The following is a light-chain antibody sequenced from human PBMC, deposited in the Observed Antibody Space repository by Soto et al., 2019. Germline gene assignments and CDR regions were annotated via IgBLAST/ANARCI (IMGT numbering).Light chain of an antibody. CDR3: QTWGTGIQV. CDR2: INSDGSH. CDR1: SGHSSYA. V-gene: IGLV4-69*01. Sequence: QPVLTQSPSASASLGASVKLTCTLTSGHSSYAIAWHQQQPEKGPRYLMRINSDGSHIKGDGIPDRFSGSRSGAERYLTISSLQSDDEADYYCQTWGTGIQVFGGGTKLTVL. J-gene: IGLJ3*02.